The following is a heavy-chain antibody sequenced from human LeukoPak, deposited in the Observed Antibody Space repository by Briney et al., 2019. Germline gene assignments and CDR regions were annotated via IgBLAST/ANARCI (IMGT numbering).Heavy chain of an antibody. CDR2: TYYRSEWYN. CDR3: AKTENNWSYGMDV. Sequence: SQTLSLTCAISGDSVSNNSTTWNWIRQSPSRGLEWLGRTYYRSEWYNDYAVSVKSRITINPDTSKNQFSLQLNSVTPEDTVVYYCAKTENNWSYGMDVWGQGTTVTVSS. V-gene: IGHV6-1*01. D-gene: IGHD1-20*01. J-gene: IGHJ6*02. CDR1: GDSVSNNSTT.